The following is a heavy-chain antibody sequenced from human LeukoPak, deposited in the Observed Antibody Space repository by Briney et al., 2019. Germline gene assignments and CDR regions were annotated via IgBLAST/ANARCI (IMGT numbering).Heavy chain of an antibody. D-gene: IGHD6-19*01. CDR2: ISGSGGST. J-gene: IGHJ4*02. CDR1: GFTFSSYA. Sequence: GGSLRLSCAASGFTFSSYAMSWVRKAPGKGLEWVSAISGSGGSTYYADSVKGRFTISRDNSKNTLYLQMNSLRAEDTAVYYCASDISSGWYKRGVDYWGQGTLVTVSS. V-gene: IGHV3-23*01. CDR3: ASDISSGWYKRGVDY.